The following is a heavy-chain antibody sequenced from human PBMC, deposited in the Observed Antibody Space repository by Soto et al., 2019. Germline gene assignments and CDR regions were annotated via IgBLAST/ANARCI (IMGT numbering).Heavy chain of an antibody. CDR2: ISAYNGNT. J-gene: IGHJ4*02. CDR3: ARDITAMDH. V-gene: IGHV1-18*01. Sequence: ASVKVSGKASGYTFTSYDISWVRQAPGRGLEWMGWISAYNGNTNYAQKLQGRVTMTTDTSTSTAFMELRSLRSDDTAVYYCARDITAMDHWVQGTLVTVSS. D-gene: IGHD5-18*01. CDR1: GYTFTSYD.